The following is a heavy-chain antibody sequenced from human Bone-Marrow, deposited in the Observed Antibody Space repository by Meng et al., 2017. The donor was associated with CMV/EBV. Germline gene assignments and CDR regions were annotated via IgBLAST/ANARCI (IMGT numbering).Heavy chain of an antibody. V-gene: IGHV3-21*01. CDR3: AREVMATMGVYYYGMDV. J-gene: IGHJ6*02. D-gene: IGHD5-12*01. Sequence: GESLKISCAASGFTFSSYSMNWVRQAPGKGLEWVSSISSSSSYIYYADSVKGRFTISRDNAKNSLYLQMNSLRAEDTAVYYCAREVMATMGVYYYGMDVWGPGNTVNFSS. CDR1: GFTFSSYS. CDR2: ISSSSSYI.